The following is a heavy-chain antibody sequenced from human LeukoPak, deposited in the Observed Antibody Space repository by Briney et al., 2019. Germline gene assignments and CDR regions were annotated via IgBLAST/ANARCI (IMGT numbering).Heavy chain of an antibody. Sequence: PSETLSLTCTVSGGSINNGSYYWSWIRQPAGKGLEWIGRIYTSGSTSYNPSLKSRVTISVDTSKNQFSLKLSSVTAADTAVYSCATTTTPLGNWGQGPLVTVSS. CDR2: IYTSGST. CDR3: ATTTTPLGN. CDR1: GGSINNGSYY. J-gene: IGHJ4*02. D-gene: IGHD1-26*01. V-gene: IGHV4-61*02.